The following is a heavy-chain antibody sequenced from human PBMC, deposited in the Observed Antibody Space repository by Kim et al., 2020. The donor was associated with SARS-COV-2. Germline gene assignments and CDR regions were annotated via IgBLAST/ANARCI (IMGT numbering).Heavy chain of an antibody. CDR3: AKRGGTTKDFDY. J-gene: IGHJ4*02. Sequence: GGSLRLSCAASGFTFSNFDMTWVRQAPGKGLEWVSVISGSGDTTYYADSVKGRFTISRDNSRNTLYLQMNSLRAEDTAVYFCAKRGGTTKDFDYWGQGALVTVSS. CDR2: ISGSGDTT. D-gene: IGHD1-7*01. V-gene: IGHV3-23*01. CDR1: GFTFSNFD.